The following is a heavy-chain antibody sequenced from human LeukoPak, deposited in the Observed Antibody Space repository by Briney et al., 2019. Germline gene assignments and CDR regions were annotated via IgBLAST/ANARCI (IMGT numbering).Heavy chain of an antibody. D-gene: IGHD2-2*01. CDR3: ARHCSSTSCYLVFDVFDI. CDR2: INPNSGGT. J-gene: IGHJ3*02. V-gene: IGHV1-2*02. Sequence: ASVKVSCKASGYTFTGYYMHWVRQAPGQGLEWMGWINPNSGGTNYAQKFQGRVTMTRDTSISTAYMELSRLRSDDTAVYYCARHCSSTSCYLVFDVFDIWGQGTMVTVSS. CDR1: GYTFTGYY.